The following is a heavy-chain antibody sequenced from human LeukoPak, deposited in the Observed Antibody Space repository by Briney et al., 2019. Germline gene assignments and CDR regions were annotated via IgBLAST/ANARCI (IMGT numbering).Heavy chain of an antibody. CDR1: GFTFSSYA. V-gene: IGHV3-23*01. D-gene: IGHD6-13*01. CDR2: VSGSGGSR. Sequence: GGSLRLSCAASGFTFSSYAMSWVRQAPGKGLEWVSVVSGSGGSRNYADSVKGRFTISRDNSKNTLYLQMNSLRAENTAVYYCGFYSSSWHDYWGQGTLVTVSS. J-gene: IGHJ4*02. CDR3: GFYSSSWHDY.